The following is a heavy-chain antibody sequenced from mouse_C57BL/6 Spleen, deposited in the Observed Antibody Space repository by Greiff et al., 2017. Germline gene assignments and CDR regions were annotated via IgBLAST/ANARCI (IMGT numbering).Heavy chain of an antibody. J-gene: IGHJ1*03. Sequence: EVKLVESGPELVKPGASVKMSCKASGYTFTDYNMHWVKQSHGKSLEWIGYINPNNGGTSYNQKFKGKATLTVNKSSSTAYMELRSLTSEDSAVYYCATDGYYRYFDVWGTGTTVTVSS. CDR3: ATDGYYRYFDV. CDR2: INPNNGGT. V-gene: IGHV1-22*01. D-gene: IGHD2-3*01. CDR1: GYTFTDYN.